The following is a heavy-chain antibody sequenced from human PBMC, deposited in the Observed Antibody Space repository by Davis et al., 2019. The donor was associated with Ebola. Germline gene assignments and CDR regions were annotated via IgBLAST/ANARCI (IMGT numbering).Heavy chain of an antibody. J-gene: IGHJ6*04. CDR1: GDSISSNSTV. Sequence: PSETLSLTCAVSGDSISSNSTVWNWIRQSPSRGLEWLGRTYYTSKWYNDYAASVKSRITINTDTSKNQLSLQLNSVTPEDTALYYCARGWLRGGMDVWGEGTTVTVSS. V-gene: IGHV6-1*01. CDR3: ARGWLRGGMDV. D-gene: IGHD5-18*01. CDR2: TYYTSKWYN.